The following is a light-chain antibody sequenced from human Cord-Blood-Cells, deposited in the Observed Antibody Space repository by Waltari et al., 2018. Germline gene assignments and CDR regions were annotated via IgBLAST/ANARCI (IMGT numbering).Light chain of an antibody. V-gene: IGLV2-14*03. J-gene: IGLJ3*02. CDR3: SSYTSSSTSGV. CDR1: SSDVGGYNY. CDR2: DVS. Sequence: QSALTQPASVSGSPGQSITISCTGTSSDVGGYNYVSWYQQHPGKAPKLMIYDVSNRPSGVSNRFSGSKSGNTASLTISGLHAEDEADYYCSSYTSSSTSGVFGGGTKLTVL.